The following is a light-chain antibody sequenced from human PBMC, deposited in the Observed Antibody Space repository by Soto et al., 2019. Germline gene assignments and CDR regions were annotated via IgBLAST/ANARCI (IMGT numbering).Light chain of an antibody. CDR3: QHYNSYSEA. CDR2: NAS. J-gene: IGKJ1*01. Sequence: DIQMTQSPSTLSASVGDRVTITCRASETISSWLAWYQQKPGKSPKLLIYNASSLKSGVPSRFSGSGSGTEFTLTISSLQPDDFATYYRQHYNSYSEAFGQGTKVDI. CDR1: ETISSW. V-gene: IGKV1-5*03.